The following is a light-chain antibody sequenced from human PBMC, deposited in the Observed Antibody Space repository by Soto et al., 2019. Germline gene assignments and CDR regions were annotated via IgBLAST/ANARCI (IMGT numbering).Light chain of an antibody. V-gene: IGKV3D-20*02. J-gene: IGKJ2*01. CDR1: QSFHTNY. CDR3: QQRSNWPPEFT. CDR2: GAS. Sequence: EIVLTQSPGTLSLSPGERATLSCRASQSFHTNYLAWYQQRPGQAPRLLIYGASNRASGIPERFSGSGSGTDFTLSISSVEPEDFAVYYCQQRSNWPPEFTFGQGTKLEIK.